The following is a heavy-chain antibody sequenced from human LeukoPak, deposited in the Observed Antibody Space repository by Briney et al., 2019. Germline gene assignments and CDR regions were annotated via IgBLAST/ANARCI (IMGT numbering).Heavy chain of an antibody. CDR3: PKNRGELLSAY. Sequence: PGGSLRLSCPASGFTFSSYGMHWVRQAPGKGLEWVAFIRYDGSHKYYADSVKGRFTISRDNSKNTLYLQMNSLSTKDPAVTYCPKNRGELLSAYWGQGNLVTVSS. D-gene: IGHD1-26*01. CDR2: IRYDGSHK. J-gene: IGHJ4*02. V-gene: IGHV3-30*02. CDR1: GFTFSSYG.